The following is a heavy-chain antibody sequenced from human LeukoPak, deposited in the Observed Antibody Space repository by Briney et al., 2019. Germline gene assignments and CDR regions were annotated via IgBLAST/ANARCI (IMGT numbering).Heavy chain of an antibody. J-gene: IGHJ4*02. CDR1: GGSFSGYY. V-gene: IGHV4-34*01. Sequence: ETLSLTCAVYGGSFSGYYWSWIRQPPGKGLEWIGEINHSGSTNYNPSLKSRVTISVDTSKNQFSLKLSSVTAADTAVYYCLGAHFGFWGQGTLVTVSS. CDR2: INHSGST. CDR3: LGAHFGF.